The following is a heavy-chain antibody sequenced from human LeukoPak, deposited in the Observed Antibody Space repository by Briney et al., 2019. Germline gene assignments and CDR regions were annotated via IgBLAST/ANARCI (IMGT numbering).Heavy chain of an antibody. CDR3: ARHDGSGPFDY. D-gene: IGHD1-1*01. J-gene: IGHJ4*02. CDR2: IYPGDSDT. Sequence: GESLKISCKGSGYSFDSQWIGWVRQMPGKGLEWMGIIYPGDSDTKYRPSFEGQVTMSADKSISTAYLQWRSLKASDTAIYYCARHDGSGPFDYWGQGTLVTVSS. V-gene: IGHV5-51*01. CDR1: GYSFDSQW.